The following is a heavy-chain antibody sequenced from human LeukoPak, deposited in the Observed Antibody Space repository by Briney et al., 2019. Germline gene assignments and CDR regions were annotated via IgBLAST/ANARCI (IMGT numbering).Heavy chain of an antibody. Sequence: GGSLRLSCAASGFTLSSYAMSWVRQAPGKGLEWVSAISGSGATTYYADSVKGRFTISRDNSKNTLYLQMNSLRAEDTAVYYCAKIRSGYYFDYWGQGTLVTVSS. CDR1: GFTLSSYA. D-gene: IGHD3-3*01. CDR3: AKIRSGYYFDY. J-gene: IGHJ4*02. CDR2: ISGSGATT. V-gene: IGHV3-23*01.